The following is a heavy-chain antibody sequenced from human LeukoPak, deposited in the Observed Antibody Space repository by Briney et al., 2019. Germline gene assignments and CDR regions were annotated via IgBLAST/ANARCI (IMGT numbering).Heavy chain of an antibody. D-gene: IGHD6-13*01. Sequence: GSLRLSCAASGFTFSSYAMHWVRQAPGKGLEWVAVISYDGSNKYYADSVKGRFTISRDNSKNTLYLQMNSLRAEDTAVYYCARDRGGWQQLVLNWFDPWGQGTLVTVSS. CDR1: GFTFSSYA. CDR3: ARDRGGWQQLVLNWFDP. CDR2: ISYDGSNK. V-gene: IGHV3-30-3*01. J-gene: IGHJ5*02.